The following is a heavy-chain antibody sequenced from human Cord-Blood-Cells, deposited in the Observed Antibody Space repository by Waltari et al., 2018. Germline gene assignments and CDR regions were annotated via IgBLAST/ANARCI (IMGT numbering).Heavy chain of an antibody. CDR3: ARELIAAFDY. CDR1: GFTFRSYA. J-gene: IGHJ4*02. CDR2: ISYDGSNK. D-gene: IGHD6-13*01. V-gene: IGHV3-30-3*01. Sequence: QVQLVESGGGVVQPGRSLRLSCAASGFTFRSYAMHWVRQAPGKGLEWVAVISYDGSNKYYADSVKDRFTISRDNSKNTLYLQMNSLRAEDTAVYYCARELIAAFDYWGQGTLVTVSS.